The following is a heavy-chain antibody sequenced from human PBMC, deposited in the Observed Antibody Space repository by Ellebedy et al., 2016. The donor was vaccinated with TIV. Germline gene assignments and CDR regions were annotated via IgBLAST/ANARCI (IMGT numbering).Heavy chain of an antibody. J-gene: IGHJ4*02. V-gene: IGHV1-46*01. Sequence: ASVKVSCXASGYTFTSYYMHWVRQAPGQGLEWMGIINPSGGSTSYAQKFQGRVTMTRDTSTSTVYMELSSLRSEDTAVYYCAHPKTVAYCGGDCYNFDYWGQGTLVTVSS. CDR3: AHPKTVAYCGGDCYNFDY. CDR1: GYTFTSYY. D-gene: IGHD2-21*02. CDR2: INPSGGST.